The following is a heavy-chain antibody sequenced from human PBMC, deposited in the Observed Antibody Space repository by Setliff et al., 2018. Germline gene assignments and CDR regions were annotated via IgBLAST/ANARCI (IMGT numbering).Heavy chain of an antibody. CDR1: GYSFTDYG. Sequence: GASVKVSCKASGYSFTDYGIAWVRQAPGQGLEWMGWISSYNGKAYYAQKFQGRVTMTTDTSTSTAYMELRSLTSDDTAVYYCARSQWDGLWFKELLSNWGQGTLVTVSS. V-gene: IGHV1-18*01. D-gene: IGHD3-10*01. J-gene: IGHJ4*02. CDR2: ISSYNGKA. CDR3: ARSQWDGLWFKELLSN.